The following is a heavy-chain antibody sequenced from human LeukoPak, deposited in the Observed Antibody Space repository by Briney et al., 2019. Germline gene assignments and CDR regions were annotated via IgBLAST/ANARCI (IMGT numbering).Heavy chain of an antibody. D-gene: IGHD2-15*01. Sequence: SSETLTLTCTVSGGPISRGGYYWSWIRKHPGKGLEWIGYIYYSGSTYCNPSLQSRVTISVDTSKNQYSLKLSSVSAADTAVYYCARGYCSGSSCYPVYYFDYWGQGTLVTVSS. J-gene: IGHJ4*02. V-gene: IGHV4-31*03. CDR3: ARGYCSGSSCYPVYYFDY. CDR1: GGPISRGGYY. CDR2: IYYSGST.